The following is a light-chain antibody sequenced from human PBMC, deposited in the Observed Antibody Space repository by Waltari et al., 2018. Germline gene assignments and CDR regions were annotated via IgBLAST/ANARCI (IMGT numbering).Light chain of an antibody. J-gene: IGKJ1*01. CDR3: QHYESLPVT. Sequence: DIVLTQSPGTLSLSPGHRATLSCRASQSISKYLPWYQQKPGQAPRLLIYHASSRAAGIPDRFSGSGSGTDFSLTISRLEPEDFAVYYCQHYESLPVTFGQGTKVEIK. CDR1: QSISKY. V-gene: IGKV3-20*01. CDR2: HAS.